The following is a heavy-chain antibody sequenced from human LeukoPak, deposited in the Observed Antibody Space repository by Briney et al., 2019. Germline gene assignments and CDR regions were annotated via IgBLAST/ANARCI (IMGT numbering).Heavy chain of an antibody. CDR1: GFTFSTYW. Sequence: GGSLRLSCAASGFTFSTYWMTWVRQAPGKGLEWVANIKEDGSEKYYVDSVKGRFTISRGNAKNSLYLQMNTLRAEDTAVYYCTRDTGCSGGTCYSFYDSWGQGTLVTVSS. CDR2: IKEDGSEK. J-gene: IGHJ4*02. CDR3: TRDTGCSGGTCYSFYDS. V-gene: IGHV3-7*01. D-gene: IGHD2-15*01.